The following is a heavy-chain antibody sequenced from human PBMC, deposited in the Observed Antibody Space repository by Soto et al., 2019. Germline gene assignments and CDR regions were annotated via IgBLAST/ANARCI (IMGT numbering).Heavy chain of an antibody. V-gene: IGHV4-39*01. CDR2: INYTGST. D-gene: IGHD2-2*01. J-gene: IGHJ6*03. CDR3: SRHRGVGVVAVPSSCGYYYYSYSMDV. CDR1: GDSISSRRYY. Sequence: SETLSLTCTVSGDSISSRRYYWGRIRQPPGKGLEWIGSINYTGSTYYNPSLKSRVTISVDTSKTQFSLKLSSVIAADTAVNYCSRHRGVGVVAVPSSCGYYYYSYSMDVWGKGPRSPSP.